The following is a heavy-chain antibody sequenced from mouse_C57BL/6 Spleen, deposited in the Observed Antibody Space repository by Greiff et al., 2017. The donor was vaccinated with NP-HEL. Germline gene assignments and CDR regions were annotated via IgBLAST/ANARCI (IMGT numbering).Heavy chain of an antibody. V-gene: IGHV1-76*01. Sequence: QVQLQQSGAELVRPGASVKLSCKASGYTFTDYYINWVKQRPGQGLEWIARIYPGSGNTYYNEKFKGKATLTAEKSSSTAYMQLSSLTSEDSAVYFCARAGSSYFDYWGQGTTLTVSS. CDR3: ARAGSSYFDY. CDR1: GYTFTDYY. D-gene: IGHD1-1*01. J-gene: IGHJ2*01. CDR2: IYPGSGNT.